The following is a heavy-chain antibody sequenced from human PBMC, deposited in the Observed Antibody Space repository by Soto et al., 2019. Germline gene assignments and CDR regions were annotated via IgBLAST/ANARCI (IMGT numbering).Heavy chain of an antibody. Sequence: SQMLSLTRTVAYGSSVDLGGYCIIIRKHPGKGPEWIGYIYYSGSTYYNPSLKTRVTISVDTSKNQFSLKLRSVTAADTAVYYCARDFASSSGSYRDYYYYMGVWGQGTLVTVSS. J-gene: IGHJ6*03. CDR3: ARDFASSSGSYRDYYYYMGV. D-gene: IGHD3-10*01. V-gene: IGHV4-31*02. CDR1: YGSSVDLGGY. CDR2: IYYSGST.